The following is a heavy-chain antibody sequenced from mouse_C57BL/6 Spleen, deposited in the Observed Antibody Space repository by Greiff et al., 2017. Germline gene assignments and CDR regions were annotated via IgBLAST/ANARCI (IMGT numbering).Heavy chain of an antibody. CDR3: ARLDSNYDYAMDY. J-gene: IGHJ4*01. CDR2: IDPSDSYT. D-gene: IGHD2-5*01. CDR1: GYTFTSYW. V-gene: IGHV1-59*01. Sequence: VQLQQPGAELVRPGTSVKLSCKASGYTFTSYWMHWVKQRPGQGLEWIGVIDPSDSYTNYNQKFKGKATLTVDTSSSTAYMQLSSLTSEDSAVYYCARLDSNYDYAMDYWGQGTSVTVSS.